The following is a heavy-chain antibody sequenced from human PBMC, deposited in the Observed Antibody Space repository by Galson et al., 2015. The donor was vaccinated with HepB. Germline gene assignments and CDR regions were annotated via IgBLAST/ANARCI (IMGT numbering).Heavy chain of an antibody. Sequence: SVKVSCKASGYTFTSFAMNWLRQAPGQGLEWMGWINTDTGNPIYAQGVTGRFVFSLDTSVSTAYLQISSLKAEDTGVYYCARDEIRGDGDPSPQNYWGQGTRVTVSS. J-gene: IGHJ4*02. CDR3: ARDEIRGDGDPSPQNY. CDR1: GYTFTSFA. CDR2: INTDTGNP. V-gene: IGHV7-4-1*02. D-gene: IGHD4-17*01.